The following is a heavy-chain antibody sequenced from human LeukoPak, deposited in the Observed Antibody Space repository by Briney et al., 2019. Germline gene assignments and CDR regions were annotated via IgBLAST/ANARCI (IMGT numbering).Heavy chain of an antibody. CDR1: GESISSHY. CDR3: ARVGPKQQLVDAFDI. V-gene: IGHV4-59*11. Sequence: PSETLSLTCTVSGESISSHYWSCIRQPPGKGLEWIGYVFYSGSTNYNSSLMSRVSISVDTSKEQLSLELSSVIAADTAVYYCARVGPKQQLVDAFDIWGQGTMVTVSS. J-gene: IGHJ3*02. CDR2: VFYSGST. D-gene: IGHD6-13*01.